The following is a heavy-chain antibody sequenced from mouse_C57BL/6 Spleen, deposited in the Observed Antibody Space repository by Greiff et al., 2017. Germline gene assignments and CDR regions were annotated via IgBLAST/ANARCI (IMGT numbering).Heavy chain of an antibody. CDR3: ARSTYYGNYWYFDV. J-gene: IGHJ1*03. CDR1: GYTFTSYW. CDR2: IDPSDSYT. Sequence: VQLQQPGAELVMPGASVKLSCKASGYTFTSYWMHWVKQRPGQGLEWIGEIDPSDSYTNYNQKFKGKSTLTVDKSSSTAYMQLSSLTSEDSAVYYCARSTYYGNYWYFDVWGTGTTVTVSS. D-gene: IGHD2-10*01. V-gene: IGHV1-69*01.